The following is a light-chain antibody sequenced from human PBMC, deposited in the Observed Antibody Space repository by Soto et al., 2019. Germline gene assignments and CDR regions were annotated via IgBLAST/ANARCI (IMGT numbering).Light chain of an antibody. CDR3: CSYAGSTSLL. CDR2: EDT. CDR1: SSDVGSYNL. V-gene: IGLV2-23*02. J-gene: IGLJ2*01. Sequence: QSALTQPASVSGSPGQSITISCTGTSSDVGSYNLVSWYQQHPDKAPKLMIYEDTKRPSGVSNRFSGSKSGNTASLTLSGLQAEDEADYYCCSYAGSTSLLFGGGTQLTVL.